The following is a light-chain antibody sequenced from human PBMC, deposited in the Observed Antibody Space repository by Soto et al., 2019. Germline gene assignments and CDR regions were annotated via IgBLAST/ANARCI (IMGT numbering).Light chain of an antibody. V-gene: IGLV2-14*01. Sequence: QSALTQPASVSGSPGQSITISCTGTSSDVGAYDFVSWYQHSPGKAPKLVTFDVTHRPPGISDRFSGSKSANTASLTISGLQAADEAFYYCQSYDSILDGVIFGGGTKVTVL. CDR2: DVT. CDR1: SSDVGAYDF. J-gene: IGLJ2*01. CDR3: QSYDSILDGVI.